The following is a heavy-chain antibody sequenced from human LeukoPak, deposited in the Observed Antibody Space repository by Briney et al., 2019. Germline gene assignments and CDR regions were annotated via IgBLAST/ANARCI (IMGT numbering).Heavy chain of an antibody. V-gene: IGHV3-43*01. Sequence: GGSLRLSCAASGFTFGDYTMHWVRQPPGKGLEWVSFVSWDGGNTYYADSVKGRFSASRDNSKDSLFLEMNRLSVEDSALYYCVKDIGVALTSFDSWGQGVLVTVSS. CDR2: VSWDGGNT. D-gene: IGHD6-19*01. CDR3: VKDIGVALTSFDS. CDR1: GFTFGDYT. J-gene: IGHJ4*02.